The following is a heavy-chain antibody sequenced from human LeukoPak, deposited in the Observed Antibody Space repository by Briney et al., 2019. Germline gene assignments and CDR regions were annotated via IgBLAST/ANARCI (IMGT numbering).Heavy chain of an antibody. J-gene: IGHJ3*02. Sequence: SETLSLTCTVSGGSISSSSYYWGWIRQPPGKGLEWIGSIYYSGSTYYNPSLKSRVTISVDTSKNQFSLKLSSVTAADTAVYYCARASLVWFGEADAFDIWGQGTMVTVSS. CDR3: ARASLVWFGEADAFDI. V-gene: IGHV4-39*07. CDR1: GGSISSSSYY. CDR2: IYYSGST. D-gene: IGHD3-10*01.